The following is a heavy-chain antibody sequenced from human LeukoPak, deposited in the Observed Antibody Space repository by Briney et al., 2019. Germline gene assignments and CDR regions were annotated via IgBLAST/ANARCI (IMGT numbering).Heavy chain of an antibody. J-gene: IGHJ5*02. D-gene: IGHD1-26*01. CDR1: GGTFSSYS. CDR2: VAPLLETT. CDR3: ARDRIVGALGWLDP. Sequence: ASVKVSCKAPGGTFSSYSITWARQAPGQGLEWMGGVAPLLETTNYAPKFRGRMTITADESTSTAYMELTSLRSDDTAVYYCARDRIVGALGWLDPWGQGTLVTVSS. V-gene: IGHV1-69*13.